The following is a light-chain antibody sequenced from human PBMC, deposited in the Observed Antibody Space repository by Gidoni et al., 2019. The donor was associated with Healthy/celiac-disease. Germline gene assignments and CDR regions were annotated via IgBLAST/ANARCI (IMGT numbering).Light chain of an antibody. J-gene: IGKJ1*01. CDR1: QSVSSY. CDR3: QQRSNWPPL. CDR2: DAS. Sequence: EIVLTQSPATLSLSPGERATTSCRASQSVSSYLAWYQQKPGQAPRLLIYDASNRATGIPARFSGSGSGTDFTLTISSLEPEDFAVYYCQQRSNWPPLFGQGTKVEIK. V-gene: IGKV3-11*01.